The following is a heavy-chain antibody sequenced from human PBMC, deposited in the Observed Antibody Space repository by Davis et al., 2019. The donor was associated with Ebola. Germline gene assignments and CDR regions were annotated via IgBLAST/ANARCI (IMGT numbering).Heavy chain of an antibody. Sequence: SETLSLTCAVYGGSFSGYYWSWIRQPPGKGLEWIGEINHSGSTNYNPSLKSRVTISVDTSKNQFSLKLSSVTAADTAVYYCARGSCGGDCRFDYWGQGTLVTVSS. CDR2: INHSGST. CDR3: ARGSCGGDCRFDY. J-gene: IGHJ4*02. CDR1: GGSFSGYY. D-gene: IGHD2-21*01. V-gene: IGHV4-34*01.